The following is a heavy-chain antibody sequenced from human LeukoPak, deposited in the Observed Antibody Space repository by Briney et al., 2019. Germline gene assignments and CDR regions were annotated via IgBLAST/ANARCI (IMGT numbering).Heavy chain of an antibody. CDR2: ISGGGSTT. CDR3: AGGASYDFWSGGYYYYYMDV. J-gene: IGHJ6*03. Sequence: GGSLRLSCAASGFTFSSYAMSWVRQAPGKGLQWVSTISGGGSTTYYADSVQGRFTISRDNSKNTLYLQMNSLRAEDTAVYYCAGGASYDFWSGGYYYYYMDVWGKGTTVTVSS. CDR1: GFTFSSYA. D-gene: IGHD3-3*01. V-gene: IGHV3-23*01.